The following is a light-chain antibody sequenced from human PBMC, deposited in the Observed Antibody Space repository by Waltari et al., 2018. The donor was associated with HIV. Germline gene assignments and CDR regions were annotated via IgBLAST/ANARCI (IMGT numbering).Light chain of an antibody. CDR2: VNG. Sequence: QSVLTQPPSTSGAPGQTVTISCSGSSSNIGSNTVNWYQKLPGPAPRLRIFVNGRRPSGVPDRFSGSKSGTSASLAISRLQSEDDGDYFCAAWDDSLNGYVFGTGTKVIV. V-gene: IGLV1-44*01. CDR1: SSNIGSNT. J-gene: IGLJ1*01. CDR3: AAWDDSLNGYV.